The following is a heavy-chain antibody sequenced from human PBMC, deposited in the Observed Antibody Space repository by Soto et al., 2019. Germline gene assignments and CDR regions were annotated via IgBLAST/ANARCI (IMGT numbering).Heavy chain of an antibody. CDR2: MNPNSGNT. D-gene: IGHD3-9*01. CDR1: GYTFTSYD. J-gene: IGHJ5*02. V-gene: IGHV1-8*01. CDR3: ARVGRDCDWLSPPYWFDP. Sequence: ASVKVSCKASGYTFTSYDINWVRQATGQGLEWMGWMNPNSGNTGYAQKFQGRVTMTRNTSISTAYMELSSLRSEDTAVYYCARVGRDCDWLSPPYWFDPWGPGTLVTVSS.